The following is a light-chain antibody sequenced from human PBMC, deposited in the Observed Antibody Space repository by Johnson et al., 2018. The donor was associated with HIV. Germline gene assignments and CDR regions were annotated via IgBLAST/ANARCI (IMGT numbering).Light chain of an antibody. Sequence: QSVLTQPPSVSAAPGQKVTIFCSGSSSNIGNNYVSWYQQLPGTAPKLLIYDNNKRPSGIPDRFSGSKSGTSATLGITGLQTGDEADYYCGTWDSSLSAWFYVFGTGTKVTVL. J-gene: IGLJ1*01. CDR2: DNN. CDR1: SSNIGNNY. V-gene: IGLV1-51*01. CDR3: GTWDSSLSAWFYV.